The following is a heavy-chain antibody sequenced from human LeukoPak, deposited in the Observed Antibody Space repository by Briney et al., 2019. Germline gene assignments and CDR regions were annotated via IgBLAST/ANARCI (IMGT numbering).Heavy chain of an antibody. V-gene: IGHV4-59*01. CDR2: IYYSGST. CDR1: GGSLNDYY. CDR3: ARGPNIAAASNLRFDP. D-gene: IGHD6-13*01. J-gene: IGHJ5*02. Sequence: PSETLSLTCTVSGGSLNDYYWSWIRQPPGKGLEWIGYIYYSGSTNYNPSLKSRVTISVDTSKNQFSLKLSSVTAADTAVYYCARGPNIAAASNLRFDPWGQGTLVTVSS.